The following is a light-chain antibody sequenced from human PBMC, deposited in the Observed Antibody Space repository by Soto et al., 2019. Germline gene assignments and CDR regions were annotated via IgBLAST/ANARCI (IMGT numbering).Light chain of an antibody. V-gene: IGLV2-8*01. J-gene: IGLJ1*01. Sequence: QSALTQPPSASGSPGQSVIISCTGTSSDVGGYNYVSWYQHHPGKAPKLMIYEVSKRPSGVPDRFSGSKSGNTASLTVSGLQAEDDADYYCSSYAGSNNPYVFGTGTKLTVL. CDR1: SSDVGGYNY. CDR3: SSYAGSNNPYV. CDR2: EVS.